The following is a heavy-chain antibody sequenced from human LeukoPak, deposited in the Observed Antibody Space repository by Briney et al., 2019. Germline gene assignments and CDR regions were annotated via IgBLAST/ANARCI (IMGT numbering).Heavy chain of an antibody. CDR1: GYTFTSYY. J-gene: IGHJ5*02. CDR2: INPNSGGT. D-gene: IGHD3-16*01. CDR3: ARDPGFWGVPGFDP. Sequence: ASVKVSCKASGYTFTSYYMHWVRQAPGQGREWMGWINPNSGGTNYAQKFQGRVTMTRDTSISTAYMELSRLRSDDTAVYYCARDPGFWGVPGFDPWGQGTLVTVSS. V-gene: IGHV1-2*02.